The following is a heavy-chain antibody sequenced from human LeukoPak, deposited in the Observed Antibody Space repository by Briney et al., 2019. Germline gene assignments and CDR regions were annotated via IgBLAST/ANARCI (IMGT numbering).Heavy chain of an antibody. Sequence: SETLSLTCTVSGYSISSGYYWGWIRPPPGKGLEWIGSIYHSGSTYYSPSLKSRVTISVDTSKNQFSLKLSSVTAADTAVYYCARDLAYCGGDCYSWGQGTLVTVSS. CDR1: GYSISSGYY. CDR3: ARDLAYCGGDCYS. CDR2: IYHSGST. V-gene: IGHV4-38-2*02. J-gene: IGHJ5*02. D-gene: IGHD2-21*01.